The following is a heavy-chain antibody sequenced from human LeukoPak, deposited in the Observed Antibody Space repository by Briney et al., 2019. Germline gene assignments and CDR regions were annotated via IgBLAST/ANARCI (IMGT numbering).Heavy chain of an antibody. CDR3: ARDVGGPVFATDMDV. CDR1: GYTFTSYG. V-gene: IGHV1-18*01. D-gene: IGHD3-16*01. CDR2: ISAYNGNT. J-gene: IGHJ6*03. Sequence: ASVKVSCKASGYTFTSYGISWVRRAPGQGLEWMGWISAYNGNTNYAQKLQGRVTMTTDTSTSTAYMELRSLRSDDTAVYYCARDVGGPVFATDMDVWGKGTTVTISS.